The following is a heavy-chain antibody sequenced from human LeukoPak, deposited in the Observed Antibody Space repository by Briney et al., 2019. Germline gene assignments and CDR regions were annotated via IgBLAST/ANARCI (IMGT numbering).Heavy chain of an antibody. CDR2: IYYSGST. Sequence: PSETLSLTCTVSGGSISSYYWSWIRQPPGKGLEWIGYIYYSGSTNYNPPLKSRVTISVDTSKNQFSLKLSSVTAADTAVYYCARGRSGSLDYWGQGTLVTVSS. CDR1: GGSISSYY. CDR3: ARGRSGSLDY. J-gene: IGHJ4*02. V-gene: IGHV4-59*12. D-gene: IGHD1-26*01.